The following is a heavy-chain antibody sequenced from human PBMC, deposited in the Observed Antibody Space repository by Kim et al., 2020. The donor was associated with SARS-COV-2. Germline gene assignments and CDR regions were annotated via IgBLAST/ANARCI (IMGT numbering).Heavy chain of an antibody. V-gene: IGHV3-11*04. CDR3: ARVRGSRSLDDY. D-gene: IGHD6-13*01. J-gene: IGHJ4*02. Sequence: YFADSVKGRFTISRDNAKNSLFLQMNSLGAEDTAVYYCARVRGSRSLDDYWGQGTLVTVSS.